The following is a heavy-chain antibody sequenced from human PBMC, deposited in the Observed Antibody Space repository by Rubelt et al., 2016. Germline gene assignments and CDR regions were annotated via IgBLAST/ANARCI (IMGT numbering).Heavy chain of an antibody. J-gene: IGHJ4*02. Sequence: QLQLQESGPGLVKPSETLSLTCTVSGGSISSSSYYWGWIRQPPGKGLEWIGSIYYSGSTYYNPSLNVLVTISVDTSKNHFSLKRSSVTAADTAVYYCAAYSSSSKDYFDYWGQGTLVTVSS. D-gene: IGHD6-6*01. CDR2: IYYSGST. CDR1: GGSISSSSYY. V-gene: IGHV4-39*02. CDR3: AAYSSSSKDYFDY.